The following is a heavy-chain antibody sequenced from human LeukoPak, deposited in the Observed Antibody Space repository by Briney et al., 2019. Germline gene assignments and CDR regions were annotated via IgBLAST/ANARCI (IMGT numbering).Heavy chain of an antibody. CDR1: GYTFTGYY. CDR3: ARPDCSSTSCLNAFDI. J-gene: IGHJ3*02. D-gene: IGHD2-2*01. CDR2: INPNSGGT. Sequence: GASVKVSCKASGYTFTGYYMHWVRQAPGQGLEWMGRINPNSGGTNYAQKFQGRVTMTRDTSISIAYMELSRLRSDDTAVYYCARPDCSSTSCLNAFDIWGQGTMVTVSS. V-gene: IGHV1-2*06.